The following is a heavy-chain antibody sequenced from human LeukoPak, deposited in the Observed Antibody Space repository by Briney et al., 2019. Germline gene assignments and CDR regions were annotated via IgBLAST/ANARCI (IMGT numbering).Heavy chain of an antibody. CDR3: ARNTCSGGSCYSDY. V-gene: IGHV1-18*01. D-gene: IGHD2-15*01. Sequence: ASVKVSCKASGYTFTSYGIIWVRQAPGQGLEWMGWISAYNGNTNYAQKLQGRVTMTTDTSTSTAYMELRSLRSDDTAVYYCARNTCSGGSCYSDYWGQRTLVTVSS. J-gene: IGHJ4*02. CDR1: GYTFTSYG. CDR2: ISAYNGNT.